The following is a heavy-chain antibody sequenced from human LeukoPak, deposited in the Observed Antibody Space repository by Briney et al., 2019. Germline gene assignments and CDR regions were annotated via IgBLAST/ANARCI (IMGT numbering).Heavy chain of an antibody. V-gene: IGHV4-38-2*02. CDR1: GSSFSSSYY. D-gene: IGHD5-24*01. J-gene: IGHJ4*02. CDR2: ISHSGST. CDR3: ARVNTVMATFDY. Sequence: PSETLSLTCTVSGSSFSSSYYGAWIRQPPGKGLEWIATISHSGSTYYNPSLKSRVTISADTSQNQHSLRLNSVTVADTAVYYCARVNTVMATFDYWGQGTPVTVSS.